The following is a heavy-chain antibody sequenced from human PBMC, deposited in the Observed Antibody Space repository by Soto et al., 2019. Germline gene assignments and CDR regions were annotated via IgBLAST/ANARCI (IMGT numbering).Heavy chain of an antibody. Sequence: SETLSLTCAVSSGSISSSNWWSWVRQPPGKGLEWIGEIYHSGSTNYNPSLKSRVTISVDKSKNQFSLKLSSVTAADTAVYYCARLLSIAAAGVEVYGMDVWGQGTTVTVSS. CDR2: IYHSGST. J-gene: IGHJ6*02. D-gene: IGHD6-13*01. CDR3: ARLLSIAAAGVEVYGMDV. V-gene: IGHV4-4*02. CDR1: SGSISSSNW.